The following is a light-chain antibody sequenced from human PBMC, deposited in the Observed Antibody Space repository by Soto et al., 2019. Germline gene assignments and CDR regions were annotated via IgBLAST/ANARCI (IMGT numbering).Light chain of an antibody. Sequence: EIVMTQSADNLSMSPGERATLSFRASQSVSSNLAWYQQKPGQAPRLLIYGASTRATGVPARFSGSGSGTDFTLPINSLEPEDFAVYYCQQRSDWPSFGQGTRLEIK. CDR2: GAS. CDR3: QQRSDWPS. CDR1: QSVSSN. J-gene: IGKJ5*01. V-gene: IGKV3-11*01.